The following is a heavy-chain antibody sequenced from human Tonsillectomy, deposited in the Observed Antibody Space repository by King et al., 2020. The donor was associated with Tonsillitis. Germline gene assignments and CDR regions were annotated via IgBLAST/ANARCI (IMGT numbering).Heavy chain of an antibody. Sequence: VQLAESGGGVVQPGRSLRLSCAASGFTFSSYGMHWVRQAPGKGLEWVAVISYDGSNKYYADSVKGRFTISRDNSKNTLYLQMNSLRAEDTAVYYCAKAFGGGSSFYGMDVWGQGTTVTVSS. CDR3: AKAFGGGSSFYGMDV. V-gene: IGHV3-30*18. CDR2: ISYDGSNK. J-gene: IGHJ6*02. D-gene: IGHD2-15*01. CDR1: GFTFSSYG.